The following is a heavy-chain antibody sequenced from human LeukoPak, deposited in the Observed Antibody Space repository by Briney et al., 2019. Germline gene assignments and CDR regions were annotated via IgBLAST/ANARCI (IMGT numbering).Heavy chain of an antibody. D-gene: IGHD3-22*01. J-gene: IGHJ4*02. V-gene: IGHV1-18*01. Sequence: ASVKVSCKASGYTFTSYGISWVRQAPGQGLEWMGWISAYNGNTNYAQKLQGRVTMTTDTSTSTAYMELRSLRSDDTAVYHCARKDYYYDSSGYYNFDYWGQGTLVTVSS. CDR1: GYTFTSYG. CDR3: ARKDYYYDSSGYYNFDY. CDR2: ISAYNGNT.